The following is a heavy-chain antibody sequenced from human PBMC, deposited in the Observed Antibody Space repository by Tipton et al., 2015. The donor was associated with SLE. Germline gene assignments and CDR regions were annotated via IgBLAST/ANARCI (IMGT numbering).Heavy chain of an antibody. J-gene: IGHJ4*02. CDR3: TRAPTYSSGWSDY. V-gene: IGHV4-59*01. Sequence: TLSLTCAVSGGSISSYYWSWIRQPPGKGLEWIGCIYYSGSTTYNPSLKSRVTISVDTSKNQFSLKLSSVTAADTAVYYCTRAPTYSSGWSDYWGQGTLVTVSS. CDR2: IYYSGST. D-gene: IGHD6-19*01. CDR1: GGSISSYY.